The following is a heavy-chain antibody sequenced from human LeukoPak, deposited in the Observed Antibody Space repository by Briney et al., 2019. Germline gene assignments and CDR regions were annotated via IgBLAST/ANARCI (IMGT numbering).Heavy chain of an antibody. V-gene: IGHV4-59*01. J-gene: IGHJ4*02. CDR2: IYYSGST. Sequence: PSETLSLTCTVSGDSISSYYWSWIRQPPGKGPEWIGYIYYSGSTNYNPSLKSRVTISVDTSKNQFSLKLSSVTAADTAVYYCARGRAWYMDYWGQGTLVTVSS. D-gene: IGHD6-19*01. CDR3: ARGRAWYMDY. CDR1: GDSISSYY.